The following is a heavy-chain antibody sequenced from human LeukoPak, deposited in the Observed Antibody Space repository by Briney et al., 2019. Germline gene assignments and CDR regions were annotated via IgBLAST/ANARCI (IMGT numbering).Heavy chain of an antibody. CDR1: GVSISDYY. CDR2: IYTSGST. Sequence: AETLSLTCSVSGVSISDYYWTWFRQPAGKGLEWIGRIYTSGSTNYNPSLKSRVTISVDTSKNQFSLKLSSVTAADTAVYYCAREGLVEATYYFDYWGQGTLVTVSS. D-gene: IGHD2-15*01. J-gene: IGHJ4*02. CDR3: AREGLVEATYYFDY. V-gene: IGHV4-4*07.